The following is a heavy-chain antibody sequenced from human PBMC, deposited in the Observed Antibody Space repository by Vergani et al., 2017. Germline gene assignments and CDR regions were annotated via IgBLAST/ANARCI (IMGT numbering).Heavy chain of an antibody. D-gene: IGHD5-12*01. CDR1: GFSFSGYW. CDR2: IKSDGSIT. J-gene: IGHJ5*01. Sequence: EVYLVESGGGLIHPGGSLRLSCEGSGFSFSGYWMHWVRQSPEKGLVWVSRIKSDGSITNYADSVKGRFTISRDNAKNTLYLEMNSLRGDDTAIYYCVRARCSGPCFMSNWFDSWGQGTLVTVSS. CDR3: VRARCSGPCFMSNWFDS. V-gene: IGHV3-74*01.